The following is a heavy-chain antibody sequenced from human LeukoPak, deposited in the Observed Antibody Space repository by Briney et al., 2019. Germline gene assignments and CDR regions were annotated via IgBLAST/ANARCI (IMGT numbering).Heavy chain of an antibody. Sequence: PSETLSLTCTVSGGSISSSSYYWGWIRQPPGKGLEWIGYIYYSGSTNYNPSLKSRVTISVDTSKNQFSLKLSSVTAADTAVYYCARTSQQFRYDYWGQGTLVTVSS. CDR2: IYYSGST. CDR3: ARTSQQFRYDY. V-gene: IGHV4-61*05. CDR1: GGSISSSSYY. J-gene: IGHJ4*02. D-gene: IGHD6-13*01.